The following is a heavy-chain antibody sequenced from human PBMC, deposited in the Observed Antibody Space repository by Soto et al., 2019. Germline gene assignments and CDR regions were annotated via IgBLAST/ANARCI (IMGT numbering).Heavy chain of an antibody. J-gene: IGHJ3*01. Sequence: QVQLVQSGAEVKKPGSSVKVSCKASGGTFSSYTISWVRQAPGQGLEWMGGIIPILGIPNYAQKFQGRVTITADKATSTACTELSSPSYEDTAVYYCASLAVADVAFDLWGQGTMVTVSS. V-gene: IGHV1-69*02. CDR2: IIPILGIP. D-gene: IGHD6-19*01. CDR1: GGTFSSYT. CDR3: ASLAVADVAFDL.